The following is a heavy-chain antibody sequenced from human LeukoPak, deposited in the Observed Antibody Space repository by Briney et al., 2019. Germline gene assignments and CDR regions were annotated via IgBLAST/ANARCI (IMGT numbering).Heavy chain of an antibody. CDR3: ATRGDYMDV. D-gene: IGHD5-12*01. V-gene: IGHV3-23*01. Sequence: GGSLRLSCAASGFTFSNYAMSWVRQAPGKGLEWVSSVSGSAGNTFYADSVKGRFTISRDNSKNTLYLQMNSLRAEDMAVYYCATRGDYMDVWGKGTTVTVSS. J-gene: IGHJ6*03. CDR2: VSGSAGNT. CDR1: GFTFSNYA.